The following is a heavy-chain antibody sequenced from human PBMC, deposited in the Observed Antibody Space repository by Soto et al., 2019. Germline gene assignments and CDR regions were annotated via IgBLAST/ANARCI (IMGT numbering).Heavy chain of an antibody. V-gene: IGHV1-69*02. Sequence: QVQLVQSGAEVKKPGSSVKVSCKASGGTFSSYTISWVRQAPGQGLEWMGRIIPILGIANYAQKFQGRVKITADKSTSTAYMELSSLRSEDTAVYYCARAGIAAAGGWFDPWGQGTLVTVSS. CDR3: ARAGIAAAGGWFDP. D-gene: IGHD6-13*01. CDR1: GGTFSSYT. J-gene: IGHJ5*02. CDR2: IIPILGIA.